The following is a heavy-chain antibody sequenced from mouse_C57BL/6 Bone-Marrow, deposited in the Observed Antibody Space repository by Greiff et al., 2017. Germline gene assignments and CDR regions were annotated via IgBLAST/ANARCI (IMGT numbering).Heavy chain of an antibody. V-gene: IGHV2-2*01. CDR2: IWSGGST. CDR1: GFSLTSYG. D-gene: IGHD4-1*01. Sequence: VQLQQSGPGLVQPSQSLSITCTVSGFSLTSYGVHWVRQSPGKGLEWLGVIWSGGSTDYNAAFISSLSISKDNSKSQVFFKMNSLRTDDTAIYYCASLTGTYYYAMDYWGQGTSVTVSS. J-gene: IGHJ4*01. CDR3: ASLTGTYYYAMDY.